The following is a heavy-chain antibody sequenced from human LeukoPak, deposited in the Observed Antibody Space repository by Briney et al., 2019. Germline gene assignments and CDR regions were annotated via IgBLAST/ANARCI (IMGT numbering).Heavy chain of an antibody. D-gene: IGHD3-22*01. CDR1: GYTFTGYH. J-gene: IGHJ4*02. CDR2: INPNSGGT. CDR3: AISGGMGSGYYSFDY. Sequence: ASVKVSCKASGYTFTGYHMHWVRQAPGQGLEWMGWINPNSGGTNYAQKFQGRVTMTRDTSISTAYMELSRLRSDDTAVYYCAISGGMGSGYYSFDYWGQGTLVTVSS. V-gene: IGHV1-2*02.